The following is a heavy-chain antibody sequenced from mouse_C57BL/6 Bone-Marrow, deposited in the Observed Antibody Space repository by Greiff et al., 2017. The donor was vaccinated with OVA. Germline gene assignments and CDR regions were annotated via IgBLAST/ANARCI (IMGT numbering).Heavy chain of an antibody. D-gene: IGHD3-3*01. CDR1: GFTFSSYG. CDR3: ARRNVRAHGYFDV. V-gene: IGHV5-6*02. CDR2: ISSGGSYT. J-gene: IGHJ1*03. Sequence: EVMLVESGGDLVKPGGSPKLSCAASGFTFSSYGMSWVRQTPDKRLEWVATISSGGSYTYYPDSVKGRFTISRDNAKNTLYLQMSSLKSEDTAMYYCARRNVRAHGYFDVWGTGTTVTVSS.